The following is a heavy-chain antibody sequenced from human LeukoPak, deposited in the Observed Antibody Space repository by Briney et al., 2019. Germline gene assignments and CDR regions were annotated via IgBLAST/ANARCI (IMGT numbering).Heavy chain of an antibody. CDR1: GFTFSSYW. CDR2: ITGDGSTT. J-gene: IGHJ4*02. V-gene: IGHV3-74*01. D-gene: IGHD5-18*01. Sequence: PGGSLRLSCAASGFTFSSYWMHWVRQAPWKGLVWVSRITGDGSTTNYADSVKGRFTISRDNAKNTLYLQMNSLRAEDTAVYYCARNPYSFALDYWGQGTLVTVSS. CDR3: ARNPYSFALDY.